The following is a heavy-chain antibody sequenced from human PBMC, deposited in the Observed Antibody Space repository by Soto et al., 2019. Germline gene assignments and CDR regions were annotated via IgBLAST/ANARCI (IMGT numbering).Heavy chain of an antibody. Sequence: EVQLVESGGALVQPGGSLRLSCAASGFTFSNYWMHWVRQAPGKGLVWISRMNSDGSNTVYADAVKGRFTISRDNAKNTLYLQMNSLRVEDRAIYYCATSKAGVSNGPTTYWGQGTLVTVS. J-gene: IGHJ4*02. CDR3: ATSKAGVSNGPTTY. D-gene: IGHD1-26*01. V-gene: IGHV3-74*01. CDR2: MNSDGSNT. CDR1: GFTFSNYW.